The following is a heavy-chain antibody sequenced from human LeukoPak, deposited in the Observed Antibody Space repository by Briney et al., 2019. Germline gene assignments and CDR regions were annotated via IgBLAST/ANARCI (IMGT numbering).Heavy chain of an antibody. Sequence: VASVKVSCKASGYTFTGYYLHWARQAPGQGLEWMGWINPNSGGTSYAQNFQGRVTMTRDTSIGTAYMELSRLRSDDTAVCYCARGVFDNYFDYWGQGTLVTVSS. CDR3: ARGVFDNYFDY. CDR2: INPNSGGT. CDR1: GYTFTGYY. J-gene: IGHJ4*02. V-gene: IGHV1-2*02. D-gene: IGHD3-16*01.